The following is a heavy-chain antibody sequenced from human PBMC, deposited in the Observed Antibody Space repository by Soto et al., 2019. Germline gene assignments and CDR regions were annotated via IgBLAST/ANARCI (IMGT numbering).Heavy chain of an antibody. CDR2: INPNSGGT. Sequence: ASVKVSCKASGYTFTGYYMHWVRQAPGQGLEGMGWINPNSGGTNYAQKFQGRVTMTRDTSISTACMELSRLRSDDTAVYYCARERGRRYCSSTSCRKQYYYGMDVWGQGTTVTVSS. V-gene: IGHV1-2*02. CDR3: ARERGRRYCSSTSCRKQYYYGMDV. J-gene: IGHJ6*02. D-gene: IGHD2-2*01. CDR1: GYTFTGYY.